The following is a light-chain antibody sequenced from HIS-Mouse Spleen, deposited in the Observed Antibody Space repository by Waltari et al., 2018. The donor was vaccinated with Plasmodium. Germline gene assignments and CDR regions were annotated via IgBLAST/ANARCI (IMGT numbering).Light chain of an antibody. Sequence: QSVLTQPPSASGTPGQRVTISCSGSSSNIGSTPVNWYQPLPGTAPKLLIYSNNQRPPGVPDRFSGSKSGTSASLAISGLQSEDEADYYCAAWDDSLNGPVFGGGTKLTVL. CDR1: SSNIGSTP. CDR3: AAWDDSLNGPV. J-gene: IGLJ3*02. V-gene: IGLV1-44*01. CDR2: SNN.